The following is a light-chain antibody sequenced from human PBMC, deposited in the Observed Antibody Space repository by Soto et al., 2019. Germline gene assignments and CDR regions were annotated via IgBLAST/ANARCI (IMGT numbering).Light chain of an antibody. Sequence: QSVLTQPPSVSGAPGQRVTISCTGSGSNIGAGYDVHWYQQLPGTAPKLLIYGNSNRLSGVPDRFSASKSGTSASLAITGLQAEDEADYYCQSHDSSLSGYVFGTGTKATVL. CDR2: GNS. CDR1: GSNIGAGYD. V-gene: IGLV1-40*01. CDR3: QSHDSSLSGYV. J-gene: IGLJ1*01.